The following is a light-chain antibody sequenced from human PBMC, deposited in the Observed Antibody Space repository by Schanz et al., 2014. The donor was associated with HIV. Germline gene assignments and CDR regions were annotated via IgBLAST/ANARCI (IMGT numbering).Light chain of an antibody. CDR3: AAWDDRLNGWV. V-gene: IGLV2-14*03. CDR2: DVT. Sequence: QSALTQPASVSGSPGQSITISCTGTSSDVGGSDSVSWFQQNPGKAPKLMIYDVTNRPSGVSNRFSGSKSGNTASLTVSGLQAEDDADYHCAAWDDRLNGWVFGGGTKLTVL. CDR1: SSDVGGSDS. J-gene: IGLJ3*02.